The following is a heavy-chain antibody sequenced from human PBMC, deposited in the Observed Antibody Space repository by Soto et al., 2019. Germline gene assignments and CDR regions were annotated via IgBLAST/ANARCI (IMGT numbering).Heavy chain of an antibody. D-gene: IGHD3-22*01. CDR2: ISWNSGSI. V-gene: IGHV3-9*01. CDR3: AKDRDRYYYDSSGYLVY. J-gene: IGHJ4*02. Sequence: PGGSLRLSCAASGFTFDDYAMHWVRQAPGKGLEWVSGISWNSGSIGYADPVKGRFTISRDNAKNSLYLQMNSLRAEDTALYYCAKDRDRYYYDSSGYLVYWGQGTLVTVSS. CDR1: GFTFDDYA.